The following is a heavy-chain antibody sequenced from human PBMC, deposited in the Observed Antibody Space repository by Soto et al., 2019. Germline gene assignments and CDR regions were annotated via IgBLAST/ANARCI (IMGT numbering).Heavy chain of an antibody. J-gene: IGHJ6*02. D-gene: IGHD4-4*01. CDR2: VHPNSGGT. CDR3: AKELQRGMDV. CDR1: GYTFSVYH. Sequence: QVHLMQSGAEVKQPGASVKVSCKASGYTFSVYHMHWVRQAPGQGLEWMGWVHPNSGGTNYAQSFEGRVTMTRDTSINTSYMELSRLTSDDTAVYYCAKELQRGMDVWGQGTKVTVSS. V-gene: IGHV1-2*02.